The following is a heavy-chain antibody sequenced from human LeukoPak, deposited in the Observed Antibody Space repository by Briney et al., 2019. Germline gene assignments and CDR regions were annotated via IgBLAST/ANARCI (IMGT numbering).Heavy chain of an antibody. CDR1: GYSISSGYY. CDR2: IYHSGST. D-gene: IGHD4-17*01. V-gene: IGHV4-38-2*01. CDR3: ARLAYGDYYDY. J-gene: IGHJ4*02. Sequence: SETLSLTCAVSGYSISSGYYWGWSRQPPGKGLEWIGRIYHSGSTYYNPSLKSRVTISVDTSKNQFSLQLSSVTAADTAVYYCARLAYGDYYDYWGQGTLVTVSS.